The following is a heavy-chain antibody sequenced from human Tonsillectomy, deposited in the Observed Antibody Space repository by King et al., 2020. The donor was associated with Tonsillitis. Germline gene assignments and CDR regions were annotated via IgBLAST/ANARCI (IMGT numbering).Heavy chain of an antibody. D-gene: IGHD3-10*01. CDR2: VSYDGGNK. CDR1: GFTFISYG. J-gene: IGHJ6*02. CDR3: ARDGRLLWFGELWGYYGMDV. Sequence: VQLVESGGGVVQPGRSLRHSCAASGFTFISYGIHWVRQAPGKGLEWVAVVSYDGGNKYYADSVKGRFTISRDNSKNTVYLEMNSLRAEETAVYYCARDGRLLWFGELWGYYGMDVWGQGTTVTVSS. V-gene: IGHV3-33*05.